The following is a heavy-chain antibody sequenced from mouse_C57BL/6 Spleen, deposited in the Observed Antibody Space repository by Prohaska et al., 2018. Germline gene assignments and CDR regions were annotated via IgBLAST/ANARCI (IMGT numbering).Heavy chain of an antibody. V-gene: IGHV1-26*01. D-gene: IGHD1-1*01. Sequence: HGKSLEWIGDINPNTGGTSYNQKFKGKATLTVDKSSSTAYMELRSLTSEDSAVYYCARNHYYGSSYEGWYFDVWGTGTTVTVSS. CDR3: ARNHYYGSSYEGWYFDV. CDR2: INPNTGGT. J-gene: IGHJ1*03.